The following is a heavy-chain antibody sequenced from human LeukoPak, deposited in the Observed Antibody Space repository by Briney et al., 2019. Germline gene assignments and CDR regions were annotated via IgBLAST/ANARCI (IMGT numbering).Heavy chain of an antibody. CDR2: ISGSGGST. CDR3: ARAYYYGSGSHRGAFDI. J-gene: IGHJ3*02. CDR1: GFTFSSYG. D-gene: IGHD3-10*01. Sequence: PGGSLRLSCAASGFTFSSYGMSWVRQAPGKGLEWVSAISGSGGSTYYADSVKGRFTISRDNSKNTLYLQMNSLRAEDTAVYYCARAYYYGSGSHRGAFDIWGQGTMVTVSS. V-gene: IGHV3-23*01.